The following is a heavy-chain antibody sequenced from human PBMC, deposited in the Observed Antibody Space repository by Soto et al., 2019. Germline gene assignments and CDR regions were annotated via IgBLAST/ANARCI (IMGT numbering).Heavy chain of an antibody. CDR2: IGASGGST. CDR1: GFTFSSSA. Sequence: EVQLLESGGGLVQPGGSLRLSCAASGFTFSSSAMSWVRQAPGKGLEWVSAIGASGGSTYYADSVKGRFTISRDNSENTLYLQMSSLRAEDTALYYCAKGIWDFFDYWGQGTLVTVSS. D-gene: IGHD3-10*01. J-gene: IGHJ4*02. CDR3: AKGIWDFFDY. V-gene: IGHV3-23*01.